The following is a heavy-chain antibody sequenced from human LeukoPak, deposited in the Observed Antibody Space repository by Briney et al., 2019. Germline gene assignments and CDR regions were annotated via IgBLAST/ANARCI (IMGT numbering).Heavy chain of an antibody. J-gene: IGHJ6*03. V-gene: IGHV1-18*01. CDR1: GYTFTRYG. CDR3: AGVNLYYNYMDV. Sequence: ASVKVSCKASGYTFTRYGISWVRQAPGQGLEWMGWIRVDNGDTDNAQKFQGRVTITTDTSSTTIYMELRSLRSDDTAAYYCAGVNLYYNYMDVWGKGTTLTVSS. CDR2: IRVDNGDT. D-gene: IGHD1-14*01.